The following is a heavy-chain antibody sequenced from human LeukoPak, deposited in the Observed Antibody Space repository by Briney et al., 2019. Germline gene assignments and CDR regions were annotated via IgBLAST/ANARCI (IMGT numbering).Heavy chain of an antibody. J-gene: IGHJ4*02. D-gene: IGHD6-13*01. Sequence: GRSLRLSCAASGFTFSSYGMHWVRQAPGKGLEWVVVISYDGSNKYYADSVKGRFTISRDNSKNTLYLQMNSLRAEDTAVYYCAKDPGRQKLVRGSFDYWGQGTLVTVSS. CDR1: GFTFSSYG. CDR3: AKDPGRQKLVRGSFDY. V-gene: IGHV3-30*18. CDR2: ISYDGSNK.